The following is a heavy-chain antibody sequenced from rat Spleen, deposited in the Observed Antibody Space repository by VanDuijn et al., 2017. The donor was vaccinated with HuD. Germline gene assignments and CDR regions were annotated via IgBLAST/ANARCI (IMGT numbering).Heavy chain of an antibody. CDR3: ARDLDGYFDY. J-gene: IGHJ2*01. D-gene: IGHD1-12*03. V-gene: IGHV2-1*01. CDR2: IWGDGST. Sequence: QVQLKESGPGLVQPSQTLSLTCTVSGFSLTFNSLHWIRVRQPPGKGLEWVGGIWGDGSTGYNSALKSRLSISRDTSKNQVFLKMNSLQSEDTTTYYCARDLDGYFDYWGQGVMVTVSS. CDR1: GFSLTFNS.